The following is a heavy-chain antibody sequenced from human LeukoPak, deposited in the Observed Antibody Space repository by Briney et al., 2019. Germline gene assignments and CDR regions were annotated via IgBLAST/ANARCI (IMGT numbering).Heavy chain of an antibody. CDR3: ASVYLHGMDV. V-gene: IGHV1-18*01. CDR1: GYTFSSYG. D-gene: IGHD1-14*01. CDR2: ISAYNGNT. J-gene: IGHJ6*02. Sequence: ASVKVSCKASGYTFSSYGLSWVRQAPGQGLEWMGWISAYNGNTNYAQKFQGRVTMTRDTPTNTVYMEMSSLRIEDTAVYYCASVYLHGMDVWGQGTTVTVSS.